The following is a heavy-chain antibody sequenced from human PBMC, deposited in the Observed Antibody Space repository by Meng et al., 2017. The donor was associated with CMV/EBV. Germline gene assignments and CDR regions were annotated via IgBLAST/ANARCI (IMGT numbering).Heavy chain of an antibody. V-gene: IGHV4-39*01. CDR3: ARPWSNYNWFDP. CDR1: GGSMDNVNYY. J-gene: IGHJ5*02. Sequence: SETLSLTCTVSGGSMDNVNYYWGWIRQPPGKGLEWIGNVYYNGNTYYNSSLKSRVSISADTSKNQFFLKLSSVTAADTAVYYSARPWSNYNWFDPWGQGTLVTVSS. CDR2: VYYNGNT. D-gene: IGHD4-11*01.